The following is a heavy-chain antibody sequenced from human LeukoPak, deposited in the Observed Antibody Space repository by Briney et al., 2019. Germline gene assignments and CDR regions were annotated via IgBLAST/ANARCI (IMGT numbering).Heavy chain of an antibody. CDR3: AKDTGFWSGLTYYFDY. CDR1: GFTFDDYA. D-gene: IGHD3-3*01. J-gene: IGHJ4*02. V-gene: IGHV3-9*01. Sequence: GGSLRLSCAASGFTFDDYAMHWVRQAPGKGLEWVSGISWNSGSIGYADSVKGRFTISRDNAKNSLYLQMNSLRAEDTALYYCAKDTGFWSGLTYYFDYWGQGTLVTVSS. CDR2: ISWNSGSI.